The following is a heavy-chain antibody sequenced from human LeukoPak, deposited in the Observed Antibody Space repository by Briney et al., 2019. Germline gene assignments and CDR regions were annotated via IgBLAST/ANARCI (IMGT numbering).Heavy chain of an antibody. CDR3: ARWGIAARRIDY. D-gene: IGHD6-6*01. CDR1: GGSISSGSYY. Sequence: SQTLSLTCTVSGGSISSGSYYWSWIRQPAGKGLEWIGRIYTSGSTNYNPSLKSRVTISVDTSKNQFSLKLSSVTAADTAVYYCARWGIAARRIDYWGQGTLVTVSS. J-gene: IGHJ4*02. CDR2: IYTSGST. V-gene: IGHV4-61*02.